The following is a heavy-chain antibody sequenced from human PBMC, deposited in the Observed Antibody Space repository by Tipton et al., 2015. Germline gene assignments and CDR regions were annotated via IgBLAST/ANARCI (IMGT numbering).Heavy chain of an antibody. J-gene: IGHJ2*01. Sequence: TLSLTCTVSGDSISSGTYHWSWIRQQPGKGLEWIGYIYYSGSTYYNPSLKSRVTVSIDTSKNQFSLKLSSVTAADTAVYYCAKISGARYFDLWGRGTLVTVSS. CDR1: GDSISSGTYH. V-gene: IGHV4-31*03. CDR2: IYYSGST. CDR3: AKISGARYFDL. D-gene: IGHD6-25*01.